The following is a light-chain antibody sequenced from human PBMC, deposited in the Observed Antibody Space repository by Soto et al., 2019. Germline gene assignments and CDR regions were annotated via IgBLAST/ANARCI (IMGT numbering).Light chain of an antibody. CDR1: QSVSNN. CDR2: DAS. CDR3: QQYNNWPPWT. Sequence: ILMTQSPATLSVSPGERATLACRASQSVSNNLAWYQQKPGQAPRFLIYDASTRATGIPARFSGSGSGTEFTLTISGLQSEDFSVYYCQQYNNWPPWTFGQGTKVEIK. J-gene: IGKJ1*01. V-gene: IGKV3-15*01.